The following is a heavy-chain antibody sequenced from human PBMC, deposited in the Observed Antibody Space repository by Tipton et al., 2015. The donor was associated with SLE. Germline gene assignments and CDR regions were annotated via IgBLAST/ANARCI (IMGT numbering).Heavy chain of an antibody. Sequence: TLSLTCTVSGGSISSGSYYWSWIRQPAGKGLEWIGRIYTSGSTNYNPSLKSRVTISVDTSKNQFSLKLSSVTAADTAVYYCARGSDFWSGYFDYWGHGTLVTVSS. J-gene: IGHJ4*01. CDR3: ARGSDFWSGYFDY. CDR1: GGSISSGSYY. CDR2: IYTSGST. D-gene: IGHD3-3*01. V-gene: IGHV4-61*02.